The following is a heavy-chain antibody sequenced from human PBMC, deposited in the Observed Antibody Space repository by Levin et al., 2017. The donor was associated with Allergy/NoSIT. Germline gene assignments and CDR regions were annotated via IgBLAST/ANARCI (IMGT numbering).Heavy chain of an antibody. CDR3: AKAKYYYGSGKAGYYFDY. D-gene: IGHD3-10*01. Sequence: GGSLRLSCAASGFTFDDYAMHWVRQAPGKGLEWVSGISWNSGSIGYADSVKGRFTISRDNAKNSLYLQMNSLRAEDTALYYCAKAKYYYGSGKAGYYFDYWGQGTLVTVSS. CDR2: ISWNSGSI. J-gene: IGHJ4*02. V-gene: IGHV3-9*01. CDR1: GFTFDDYA.